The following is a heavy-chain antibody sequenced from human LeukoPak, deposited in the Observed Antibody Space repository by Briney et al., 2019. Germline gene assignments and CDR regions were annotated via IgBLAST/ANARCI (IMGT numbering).Heavy chain of an antibody. CDR2: IYHSGST. V-gene: IGHV4-38-2*02. Sequence: SETLSLTCTVSGYSISSGYYWGWIRQPPGKGLEWIGSIYHSGSTNYNPSLKSRVTMSVDTSKNQFSLKLSSVTAADTAVYYCARDRGTWNDDGFDYWGQGTLVTVSP. CDR3: ARDRGTWNDDGFDY. J-gene: IGHJ4*02. CDR1: GYSISSGYY. D-gene: IGHD1-1*01.